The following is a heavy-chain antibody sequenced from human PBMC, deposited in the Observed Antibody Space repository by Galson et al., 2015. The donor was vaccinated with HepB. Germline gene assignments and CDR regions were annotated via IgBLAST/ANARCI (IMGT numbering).Heavy chain of an antibody. J-gene: IGHJ6*03. D-gene: IGHD3-3*01. CDR2: INHSGST. CDR3: ARKGFWSGYVPSYYMGV. V-gene: IGHV4-34*01. CDR1: GGSFSGYY. Sequence: LSLTCAVYGGSFSGYYWSWIRQPPGKGLEWIGEINHSGSTNYNPSLKSRVTISVDTSKNRFSLKLSSVTAADTAVYYCARKGFWSGYVPSYYMGVWGKGSTVTVSS.